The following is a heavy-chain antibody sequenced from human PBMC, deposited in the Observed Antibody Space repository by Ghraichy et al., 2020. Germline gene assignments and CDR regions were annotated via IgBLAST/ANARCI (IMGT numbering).Heavy chain of an antibody. V-gene: IGHV3-7*01. Sequence: GGSLRLSCAASGFTFGSYWMGWARQAPGKGLEWVANIKPDGSEVYYVDSVKGRFTISRDNAKSLLYLQMNSLRVEDTAEYSCARWGVHAGLDYWGQGTLVTVSP. CDR2: IKPDGSEV. CDR1: GFTFGSYW. CDR3: ARWGVHAGLDY. J-gene: IGHJ4*02. D-gene: IGHD3-16*01.